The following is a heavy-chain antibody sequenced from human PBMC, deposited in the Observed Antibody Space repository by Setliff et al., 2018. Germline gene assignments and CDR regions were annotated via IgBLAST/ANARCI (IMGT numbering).Heavy chain of an antibody. J-gene: IGHJ6*02. CDR1: GGTFSSYA. CDR2: IIPIFGTA. D-gene: IGHD3-16*02. V-gene: IGHV1-69*06. Sequence: SVKVSCKASGGTFSSYAISWVRQAPGQGLEWMGRIIPIFGTANYAQKFQGRVTITADKSTSTAYMELSSLRSEDTAMYYCARLYYDYVWGSYRLYYYYGMDVWGQGTTVTVSS. CDR3: ARLYYDYVWGSYRLYYYYGMDV.